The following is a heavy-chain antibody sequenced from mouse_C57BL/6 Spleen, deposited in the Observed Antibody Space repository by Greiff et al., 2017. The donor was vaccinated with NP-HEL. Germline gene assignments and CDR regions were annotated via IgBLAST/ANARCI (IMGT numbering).Heavy chain of an antibody. CDR2: ISSGSSTI. D-gene: IGHD2-2*01. J-gene: IGHJ2*01. CDR3: ARYGYVNFDY. Sequence: EVKLQESGGGLVKPGGSLKLSCAASGFTFSDYGMHWVRQAPEKGLEWVAYISSGSSTIYYADTVKGRFTISRDNAKNTLFLQMTSLRSEDTAMYYCARYGYVNFDYWGQGTTLTVSS. V-gene: IGHV5-17*01. CDR1: GFTFSDYG.